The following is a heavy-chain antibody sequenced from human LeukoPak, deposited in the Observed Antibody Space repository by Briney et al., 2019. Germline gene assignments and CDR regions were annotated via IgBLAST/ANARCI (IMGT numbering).Heavy chain of an antibody. Sequence: GGSLRLSCAASGFTFSSYAMSWVRQAPGKGLEWVSAISGSGGSTYYADSVKGRFTISRDNSKNTLYLQMNSLRAEDTAVYYCAKRPYYDFWSGLWLDYWGQGTLVTVSS. D-gene: IGHD3-3*01. CDR2: ISGSGGST. CDR1: GFTFSSYA. CDR3: AKRPYYDFWSGLWLDY. J-gene: IGHJ4*02. V-gene: IGHV3-23*01.